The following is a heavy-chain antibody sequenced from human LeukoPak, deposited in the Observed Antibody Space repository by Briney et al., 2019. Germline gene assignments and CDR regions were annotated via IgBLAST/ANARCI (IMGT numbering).Heavy chain of an antibody. Sequence: SETLSLTCTVSGGSISTSSYYWAWIRQPPGKGLEWIGSIYYSGSTFYNPSLKSRVTISGDTPKNQFSLKLSSVTAADTAVYYCARRDIVATIDYWGQGTLVTVSS. CDR1: GGSISTSSYY. CDR3: ARRDIVATIDY. J-gene: IGHJ4*02. CDR2: IYYSGST. V-gene: IGHV4-39*01. D-gene: IGHD5-12*01.